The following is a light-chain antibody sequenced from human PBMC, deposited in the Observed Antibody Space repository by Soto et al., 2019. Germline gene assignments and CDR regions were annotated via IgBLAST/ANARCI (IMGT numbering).Light chain of an antibody. V-gene: IGKV3-20*01. J-gene: IGKJ1*01. CDR2: GAS. Sequence: EIVLTQSPGTLSLSPGERATLSCRASQSVSSSYLAWYQQKPGQAPRLLIYGASTRATGIPDRFSGSGSGTDCTLTISTLEPEDFAVCYCQQYGSSRWTFGQGTKVEFK. CDR3: QQYGSSRWT. CDR1: QSVSSSY.